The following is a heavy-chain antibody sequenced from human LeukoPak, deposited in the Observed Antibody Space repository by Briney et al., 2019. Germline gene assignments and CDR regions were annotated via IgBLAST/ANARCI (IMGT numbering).Heavy chain of an antibody. Sequence: ASVKVSCKASGYTFTSYAITWVRQAPGQGLEWMGWISAYNGNTNYAQKLQGRVTMTTDTSTSTAYMELRSLRSDDTAVYYCARIMSRGPGEDAFDIWGQGTMVTVSS. CDR3: ARIMSRGPGEDAFDI. D-gene: IGHD1-26*01. V-gene: IGHV1-18*01. CDR2: ISAYNGNT. CDR1: GYTFTSYA. J-gene: IGHJ3*02.